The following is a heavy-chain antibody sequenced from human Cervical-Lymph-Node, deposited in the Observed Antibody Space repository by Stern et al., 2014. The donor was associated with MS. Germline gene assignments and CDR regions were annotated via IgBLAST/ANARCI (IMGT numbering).Heavy chain of an antibody. J-gene: IGHJ6*02. V-gene: IGHV3-15*01. CDR2: IKSKTDGGTT. D-gene: IGHD2-15*01. Sequence: EVHLVESGGGLVKPGGSLRLSCAASGFTFSNAWMSWVRQAPGKGLEWVGRIKSKTDGGTTDYAAPVKGRFTISRDDSKNTLYLQMNSLKTEDTAVYYCTTLYCSGGSCYYYYGMDVWGQGTTVTVSS. CDR1: GFTFSNAW. CDR3: TTLYCSGGSCYYYYGMDV.